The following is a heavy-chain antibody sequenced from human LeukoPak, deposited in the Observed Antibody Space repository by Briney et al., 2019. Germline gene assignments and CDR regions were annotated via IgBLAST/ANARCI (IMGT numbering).Heavy chain of an antibody. CDR3: AKDNFDSSGTQYDAFDT. J-gene: IGHJ3*02. D-gene: IGHD3-22*01. CDR2: ISGSRGST. CDR1: GFTFSSYA. V-gene: IGHV3-23*01. Sequence: PGGSLRLSCAASGFTFSSYAMSWIRQAPGKGLEWVSAISGSRGSTYYADSVKGRFTISRDISKNTLYLQMNSLRAEDTAVYYCAKDNFDSSGTQYDAFDTWGQGTMLTVSS.